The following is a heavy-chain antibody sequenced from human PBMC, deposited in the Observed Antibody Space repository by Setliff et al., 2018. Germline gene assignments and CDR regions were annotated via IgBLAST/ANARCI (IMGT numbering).Heavy chain of an antibody. D-gene: IGHD5-18*01. CDR1: GGTFRSHG. CDR2: TIPNFGTT. CDR3: AREGVDTRSSTDYRYYMDL. Sequence: SVKVPCKASGGTFRSHGISWVRQAPGHGLEWLGGTIPNFGTTNYAQEFQGRVTIITDESTSTVYMELSSLRFEDTAVYYCAREGVDTRSSTDYRYYMDLWGKGTTVTVSS. V-gene: IGHV1-69*05. J-gene: IGHJ6*03.